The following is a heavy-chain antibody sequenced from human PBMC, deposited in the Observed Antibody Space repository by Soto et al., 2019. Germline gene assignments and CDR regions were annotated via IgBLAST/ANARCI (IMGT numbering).Heavy chain of an antibody. D-gene: IGHD4-4*01. Sequence: GGSLRLSCAASGFTFSSYGMHWVRQAPGKGLEWVAVIWYDGSNKYYADSVKGRFTISRDNSKNTLYPQMNSLRAEDTAVYYCARERVDHDYSNYVAYFYYGMDVWGQGTTVTVSS. CDR3: ARERVDHDYSNYVAYFYYGMDV. J-gene: IGHJ6*02. CDR1: GFTFSSYG. CDR2: IWYDGSNK. V-gene: IGHV3-33*01.